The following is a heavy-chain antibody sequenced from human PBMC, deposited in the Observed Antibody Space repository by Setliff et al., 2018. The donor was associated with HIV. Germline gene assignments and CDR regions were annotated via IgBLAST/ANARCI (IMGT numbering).Heavy chain of an antibody. CDR3: ARRRWELLKRGAAFDI. V-gene: IGHV4-34*01. CDR1: GGSFSGYY. CDR2: INHSGST. D-gene: IGHD1-26*01. J-gene: IGHJ3*02. Sequence: SETLSLTCAVYGGSFSGYYWSWIRQPPGKGLERIGEINHSGSTNYNPSLKSRVTISVDTSKNQFSLKLSSVTAADTAVYYCARRRWELLKRGAAFDIWGQGTMVTVSS.